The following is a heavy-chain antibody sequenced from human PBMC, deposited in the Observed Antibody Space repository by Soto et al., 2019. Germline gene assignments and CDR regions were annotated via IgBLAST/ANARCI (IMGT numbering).Heavy chain of an antibody. Sequence: ASVKVSCKASGYTFTSYDINWVRQATGQGLEWMGWMNPNSGNTGYAQKFQGGVTMTRNTSISTAYMELSSLRSEDTAVYYCARKSPYYDILTADNYYYMDVWGKGTTVTVSS. CDR3: ARKSPYYDILTADNYYYMDV. CDR1: GYTFTSYD. J-gene: IGHJ6*03. CDR2: MNPNSGNT. D-gene: IGHD3-9*01. V-gene: IGHV1-8*01.